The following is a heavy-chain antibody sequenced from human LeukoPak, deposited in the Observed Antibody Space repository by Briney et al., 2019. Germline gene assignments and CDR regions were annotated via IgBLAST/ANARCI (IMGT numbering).Heavy chain of an antibody. D-gene: IGHD2-15*01. CDR1: VGSISSGAYY. Sequence: PSETLSLTCTVSVGSISSGAYYWTWIRQHPGNGLEWIGYIYYSGNTYYNPSLKSRVTISVDTSKNQFSLKLSSVTAADTAVYYCAREGGSCYGPPSWGQGTLVTVSS. V-gene: IGHV4-31*03. CDR3: AREGGSCYGPPS. J-gene: IGHJ4*02. CDR2: IYYSGNT.